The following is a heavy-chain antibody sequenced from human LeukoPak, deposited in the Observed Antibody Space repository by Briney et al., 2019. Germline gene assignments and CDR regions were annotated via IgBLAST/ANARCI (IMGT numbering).Heavy chain of an antibody. D-gene: IGHD3-10*01. J-gene: IGHJ3*02. Sequence: SETLSLTCTVSGGSINSGSYYWSWIRQPAGKGLEWIGRIYTSGSTNYKSSLKSRVTISVDTSKNQFSLKLSSVTSTDTAVYYCARCSRGAFDIWGQGTMVTVSS. CDR1: GGSINSGSYY. V-gene: IGHV4-61*02. CDR3: ARCSRGAFDI. CDR2: IYTSGST.